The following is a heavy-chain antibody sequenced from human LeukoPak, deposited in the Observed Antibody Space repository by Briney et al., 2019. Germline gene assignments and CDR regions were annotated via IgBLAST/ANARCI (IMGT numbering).Heavy chain of an antibody. V-gene: IGHV3-30*02. D-gene: IGHD3-3*02. CDR3: AKDEGSFGVVLDY. CDR1: GFTFSSYG. J-gene: IGHJ4*02. CDR2: IWYGGSNQ. Sequence: PGGSLRLSCAASGFTFSSYGMHWVRQAPGKGLEWVAVIWYGGSNQYYADSVKGRFTISRDNSKNTLYLQMNSLRAEDTAVYYCAKDEGSFGVVLDYWGQGTLVTVSS.